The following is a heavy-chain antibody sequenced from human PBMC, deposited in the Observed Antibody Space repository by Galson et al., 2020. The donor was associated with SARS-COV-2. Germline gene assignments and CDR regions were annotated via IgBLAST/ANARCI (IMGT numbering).Heavy chain of an antibody. CDR2: INHSGST. D-gene: IGHD3-3*01. CDR3: ARGQYFRLGVVIKGGGVDY. Sequence: SETLSLTCAVYGGSFSGYYWSWIRQPPGKGLEWIGEINHSGSTNYNPSLKSRVTISVDTSKNQFSLKLSSVTAADTAVYYCARGQYFRLGVVIKGGGVDYWGQGTLVTVSS. V-gene: IGHV4-34*01. J-gene: IGHJ4*02. CDR1: GGSFSGYY.